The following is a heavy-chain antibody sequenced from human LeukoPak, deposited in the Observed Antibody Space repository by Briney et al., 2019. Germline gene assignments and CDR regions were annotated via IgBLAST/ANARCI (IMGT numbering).Heavy chain of an antibody. Sequence: GASVKVFCKASGYTFTSYGISWVRQAPGQGLEWMGWISAYNGNTNYAQKLQGRVTMTTDTSTSTAYMELRSLRSDDTAVYYCARAPLGSIAAAGRGNWFDPWGQGTLVTVSS. CDR1: GYTFTSYG. V-gene: IGHV1-18*01. J-gene: IGHJ5*02. D-gene: IGHD6-13*01. CDR3: ARAPLGSIAAAGRGNWFDP. CDR2: ISAYNGNT.